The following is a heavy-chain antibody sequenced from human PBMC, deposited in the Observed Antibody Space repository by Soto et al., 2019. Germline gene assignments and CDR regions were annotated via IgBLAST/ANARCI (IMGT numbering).Heavy chain of an antibody. CDR1: GFTFSTYS. CDR2: FSGSGYYI. Sequence: PGGSLRLSCVASGFTFSTYSMNWVRQAPGKGLEWVSAFSGSGYYIYYADSLKGRFTISRDNAKNSLYLHMNSLRAEDTAVYYCACDYDFWSGYYYYGMDVWGQGTTVTVSS. V-gene: IGHV3-21*01. D-gene: IGHD3-3*01. J-gene: IGHJ6*02. CDR3: ACDYDFWSGYYYYGMDV.